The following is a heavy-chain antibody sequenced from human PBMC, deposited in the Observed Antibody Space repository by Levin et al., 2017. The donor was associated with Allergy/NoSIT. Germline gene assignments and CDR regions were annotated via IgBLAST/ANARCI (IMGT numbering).Heavy chain of an antibody. Sequence: LRLSCTVSGGSISSGDYYWSWIRQPPGKGLEWIGYIYYSGSTYYNPSLKSRVTISVDTSKNQFSLKLSSVTAADTAVYYCARANGLPPWYFDLWGRGTLVTVSS. V-gene: IGHV4-30-4*01. CDR3: ARANGLPPWYFDL. D-gene: IGHD4-11*01. J-gene: IGHJ2*01. CDR1: GGSISSGDYY. CDR2: IYYSGST.